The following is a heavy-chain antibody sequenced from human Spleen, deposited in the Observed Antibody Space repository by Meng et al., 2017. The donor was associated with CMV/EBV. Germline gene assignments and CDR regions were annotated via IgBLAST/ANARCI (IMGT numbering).Heavy chain of an antibody. CDR3: ARANGLWSGYYSEYFLN. V-gene: IGHV4-39*07. CDR2: VYYSGST. Sequence: SISRSSYYWAWIRQPPGKGLEWIGSVYYSGSTYYNPSLKSRISISVDTSKDQFSLKLSSVSAADTAVYFCARANGLWSGYYSEYFLNWGQGALVTVSS. D-gene: IGHD3-3*01. J-gene: IGHJ1*01. CDR1: SISRSSYY.